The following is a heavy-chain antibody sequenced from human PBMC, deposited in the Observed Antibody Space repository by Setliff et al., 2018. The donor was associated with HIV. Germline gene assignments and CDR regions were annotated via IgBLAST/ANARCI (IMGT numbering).Heavy chain of an antibody. Sequence: SETLSLTCAVYGGSFSGYYWSWIRRPPGKGLEWIGEINHSGSTNYNPSLRSRVTISVDTSKNQFSLKLSSVTAADTAVYYCATSPRPADLDVWGKGTTVTVSS. J-gene: IGHJ6*04. CDR3: ATSPRPADLDV. V-gene: IGHV4-34*01. CDR1: GGSFSGYY. CDR2: INHSGST.